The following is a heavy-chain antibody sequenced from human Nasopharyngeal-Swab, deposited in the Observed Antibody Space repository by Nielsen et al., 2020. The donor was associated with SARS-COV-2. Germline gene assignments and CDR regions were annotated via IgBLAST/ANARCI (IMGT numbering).Heavy chain of an antibody. D-gene: IGHD4-17*01. CDR2: IAHDASNE. Sequence: GESLKISCEASGFTFSSFGMHWVRQAPGKGLEWVAFIAHDASNEYYGDSVKGRFSISRDSSQNTLYLQMDSLRGEDTAVYYCARDAPAHYGAFYWGRGTLVTVSS. CDR1: GFTFSSFG. V-gene: IGHV3-30*03. CDR3: ARDAPAHYGAFY. J-gene: IGHJ4*02.